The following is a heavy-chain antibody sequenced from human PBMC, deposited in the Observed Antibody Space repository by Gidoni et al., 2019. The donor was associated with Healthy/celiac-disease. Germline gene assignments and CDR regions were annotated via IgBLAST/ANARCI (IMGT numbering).Heavy chain of an antibody. Sequence: QVQLVEPGGGVVQPGRSLRLSCAASGFTFSSYGMHWVRQAPGKGLEWLAVISYDGSNKYYADSVKGRFTISRDNSKNTLYLQMNSLRAEDTAVYYCAKDNSYGFDYWGQGTLVTVSS. D-gene: IGHD5-18*01. CDR3: AKDNSYGFDY. V-gene: IGHV3-30*18. CDR2: ISYDGSNK. CDR1: GFTFSSYG. J-gene: IGHJ4*02.